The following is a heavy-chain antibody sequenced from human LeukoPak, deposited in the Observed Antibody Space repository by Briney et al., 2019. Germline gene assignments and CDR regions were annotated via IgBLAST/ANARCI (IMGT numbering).Heavy chain of an antibody. CDR2: ISAYNGNT. CDR1: GYTFTTYG. V-gene: IGHV1-18*01. D-gene: IGHD6-19*01. J-gene: IGHJ4*02. Sequence: GASVKVSCKASGYTFTTYGISWVRQAPGQGLEWMGWISAYNGNTNYAQKLQGRVTMTTDTSTSTAYMELRSLRSDDTAVYYCAITEGIAVAGHFDYWGQGTLVTVSS. CDR3: AITEGIAVAGHFDY.